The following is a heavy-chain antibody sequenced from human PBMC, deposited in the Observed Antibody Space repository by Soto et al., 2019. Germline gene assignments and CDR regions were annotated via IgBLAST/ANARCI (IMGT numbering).Heavy chain of an antibody. Sequence: GESLKIYCKGSGYSFAGYWITWVRQKPGKGLEWMGRIDPSDSQTYYSPSFRGHVTISATKSISTVFLQWSSLRASDTAMYYCARQIYDSDTGPNFQYYFDSWGQGTPVTVSS. CDR3: ARQIYDSDTGPNFQYYFDS. CDR1: GYSFAGYW. CDR2: IDPSDSQT. V-gene: IGHV5-10-1*01. J-gene: IGHJ4*02. D-gene: IGHD3-22*01.